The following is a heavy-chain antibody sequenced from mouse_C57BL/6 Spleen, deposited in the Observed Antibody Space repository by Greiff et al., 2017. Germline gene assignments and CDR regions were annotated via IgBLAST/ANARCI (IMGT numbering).Heavy chain of an antibody. Sequence: QVQLQQPGAELVRPGTSVKLSCKASGYTFTSYWMHWVKQRPGQGLEWIGVIDPSDSYTNYNQKFKGKATLTVDQSSSTAYMQLSSLTSEDSAVYYCARSYYYGSSYWYFDGWGTGTTVTVSS. CDR3: ARSYYYGSSYWYFDG. J-gene: IGHJ1*03. V-gene: IGHV1-59*01. CDR1: GYTFTSYW. D-gene: IGHD1-1*01. CDR2: IDPSDSYT.